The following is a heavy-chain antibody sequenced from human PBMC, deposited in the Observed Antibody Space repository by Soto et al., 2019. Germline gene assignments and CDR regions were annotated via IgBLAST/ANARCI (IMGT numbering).Heavy chain of an antibody. CDR3: ARIAPYYDFWSGQYYFDY. J-gene: IGHJ4*02. D-gene: IGHD3-3*01. CDR2: IIPIFGTA. CDR1: GYTFTDYG. Sequence: SVKVSCKASGYTFTDYGFHWVRQAPGQRLEWMGGIIPIFGTANYAQKFQGRVTITADESTSTAYMELSSLRSEDTAVYYCARIAPYYDFWSGQYYFDYWGQGTLVTVSS. V-gene: IGHV1-69*13.